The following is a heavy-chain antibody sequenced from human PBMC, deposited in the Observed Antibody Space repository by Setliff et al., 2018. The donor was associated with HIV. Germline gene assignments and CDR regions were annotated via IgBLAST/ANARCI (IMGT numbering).Heavy chain of an antibody. V-gene: IGHV3-7*03. J-gene: IGHJ4*02. Sequence: GGSLRLSCVASEFIFSNFWMSWVRQAPGKGLEWVANIKQDGSEKDYVDSVKGRFSISRDNAKRSLYLQMNSLRVEDTAVYYCAREMQQHLVFDYWGQGALVTVSS. CDR1: EFIFSNFW. CDR2: IKQDGSEK. CDR3: AREMQQHLVFDY. D-gene: IGHD6-13*01.